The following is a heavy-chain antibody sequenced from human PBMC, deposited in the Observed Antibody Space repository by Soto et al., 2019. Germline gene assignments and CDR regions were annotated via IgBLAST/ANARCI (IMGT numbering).Heavy chain of an antibody. D-gene: IGHD4-17*01. CDR1: GYTFTSYG. V-gene: IGHV1-18*01. CDR2: ISAYNGNT. J-gene: IGHJ4*02. Sequence: QVQLVQSGAEVKKPGASVKVSCKASGYTFTSYGISWVRQAPGQGLEWMGWISAYNGNTNYVQKLQGRVTMTTDTSTSTAYMELRSLRSDDTAVYYCARSPSPDTVTDYFDYWGQGTLVTVSS. CDR3: ARSPSPDTVTDYFDY.